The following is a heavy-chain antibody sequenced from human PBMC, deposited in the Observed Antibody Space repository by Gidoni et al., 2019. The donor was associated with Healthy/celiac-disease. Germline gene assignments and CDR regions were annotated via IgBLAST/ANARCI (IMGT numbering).Heavy chain of an antibody. CDR1: GGTFSRSA. CDR3: ARRYCSSTSCYYYGMDV. CDR2: IIPIFGTA. V-gene: IGHV1-69*01. Sequence: QVQLVQSGAEVKKPGSSVKVSCKASGGTFSRSAIIWVRQAPGPGLEWMGGIIPIFGTANYAQKFQGRVTITADESTSTAYMELSSLRSEDTAVYYCARRYCSSTSCYYYGMDVWGQGTTVTVSS. D-gene: IGHD2-2*01. J-gene: IGHJ6*02.